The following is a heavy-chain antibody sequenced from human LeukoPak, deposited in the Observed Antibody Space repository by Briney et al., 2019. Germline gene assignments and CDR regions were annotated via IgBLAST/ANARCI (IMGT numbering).Heavy chain of an antibody. CDR1: GYTFTSYY. J-gene: IGHJ5*02. Sequence: ASVKVSCKASGYTFTSYYMHWVRQAPGQGLEWMGIINPSGGSTSYAQKFQGRVTMTRDTSTSTVYMELSSLRSEDTAVYHCAREGYSYGPFDPWGQGTLVTVSS. CDR2: INPSGGST. CDR3: AREGYSYGPFDP. D-gene: IGHD5-18*01. V-gene: IGHV1-46*01.